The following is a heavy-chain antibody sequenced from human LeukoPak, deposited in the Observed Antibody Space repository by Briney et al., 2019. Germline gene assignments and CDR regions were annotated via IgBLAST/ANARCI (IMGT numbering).Heavy chain of an antibody. CDR2: ISAYNGNT. Sequence: ASVKVSCKASGYTFTSYGISWVRQAPGQGLEWMGWISAYNGNTNYAQKLQGRVTMTTDTSTSTAYMELRSLRSDDTAVYYCARDQGHCSSTSRYTSCFDYWGQGTLVTVSS. D-gene: IGHD2-2*02. J-gene: IGHJ4*02. V-gene: IGHV1-18*01. CDR1: GYTFTSYG. CDR3: ARDQGHCSSTSRYTSCFDY.